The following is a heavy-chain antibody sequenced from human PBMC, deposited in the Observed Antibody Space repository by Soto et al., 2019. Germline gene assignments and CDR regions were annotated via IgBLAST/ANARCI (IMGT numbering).Heavy chain of an antibody. CDR3: ARDRVAAAANLFDP. Sequence: QVQLQESGPGLVKPSETLSLTCTVSGGSISSYYWSWIRQPAGKGLEWIGRIYTSGSTNYNPSLMSRATMSVDTYKNQFSLKPSSVTAADTAVYYCARDRVAAAANLFDPWGQGTLVTASS. J-gene: IGHJ5*02. V-gene: IGHV4-4*07. CDR2: IYTSGST. CDR1: GGSISSYY. D-gene: IGHD6-13*01.